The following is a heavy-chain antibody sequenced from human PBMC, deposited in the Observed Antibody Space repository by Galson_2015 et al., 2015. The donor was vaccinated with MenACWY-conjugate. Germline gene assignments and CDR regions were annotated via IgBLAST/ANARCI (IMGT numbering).Heavy chain of an antibody. CDR3: ARAAFDYGDYYNPPAFDF. D-gene: IGHD4-17*01. V-gene: IGHV3-7*03. Sequence: SLRLSCAASGFTFSSYWMSWVRQAPGKGLEWVANIKQDGSEKYYVDSVKGRFTISRDNAKNSLYLQMNSLRAEDTAVYYCARAAFDYGDYYNPPAFDFWGPGTMLTVSS. J-gene: IGHJ3*01. CDR1: GFTFSSYW. CDR2: IKQDGSEK.